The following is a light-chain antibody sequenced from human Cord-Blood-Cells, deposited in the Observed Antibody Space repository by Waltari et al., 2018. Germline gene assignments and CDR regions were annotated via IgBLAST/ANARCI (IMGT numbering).Light chain of an antibody. CDR2: GAS. CDR1: KSVSSRY. CDR3: QQYGSSPT. J-gene: IGKJ4*01. V-gene: IGKV3-20*01. Sequence: EVALTRSPGTLSLSPGASATLSRSASKSVSSRYLAWYQQKPGQAPRVRIYGASSKATGIPDWFSGSGSGTDFTLTISRLGPEEFAVYYCQQYGSSPTFGGGTKVEIK.